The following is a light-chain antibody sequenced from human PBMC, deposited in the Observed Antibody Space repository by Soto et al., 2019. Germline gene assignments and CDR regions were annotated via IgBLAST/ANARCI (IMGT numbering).Light chain of an antibody. CDR1: QSISSY. J-gene: IGKJ1*01. V-gene: IGKV1-39*01. CDR3: QQSYSTPWT. CDR2: AAS. Sequence: DIQMTQSPSSLSASVGDRVAITCRASQSISSYLNSYQQKPGKAPNLLIYAASSLQSGVPSRVSGSGSGTDFTLTISSLQHEDFATYYCQQSYSTPWTFGQGTKVEIK.